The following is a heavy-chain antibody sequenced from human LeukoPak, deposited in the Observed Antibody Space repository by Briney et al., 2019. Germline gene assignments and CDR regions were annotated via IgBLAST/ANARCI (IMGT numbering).Heavy chain of an antibody. CDR1: GGTFSSYA. D-gene: IGHD3-16*01. CDR3: ASIGDTGGEGAFDI. CDR2: IIPIFGTA. J-gene: IGHJ3*02. Sequence: GASVKVSCKASGGTFSSYAISWVRQAPGQGLEWMGGIIPIFGTANYAQKFQGRVTITTDESTSTAYMELSSLRSEDTAVYYCASIGDTGGEGAFDIWGQGTMVTVSS. V-gene: IGHV1-69*05.